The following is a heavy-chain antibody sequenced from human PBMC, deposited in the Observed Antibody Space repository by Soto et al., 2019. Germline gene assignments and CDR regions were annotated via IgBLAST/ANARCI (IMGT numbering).Heavy chain of an antibody. Sequence: XXSLNLSCAASGFTFSSYAMHWVPQAPGKGLEWVAVISYDGSNKYYADSVKGRFTISRDNSKNTLYLQMNSMRAEDTAVYYCTFSTVITPPFDYWGQGTLVTVSS. CDR3: TFSTVITPPFDY. D-gene: IGHD4-4*01. CDR2: ISYDGSNK. CDR1: GFTFSSYA. J-gene: IGHJ4*02. V-gene: IGHV3-30-3*01.